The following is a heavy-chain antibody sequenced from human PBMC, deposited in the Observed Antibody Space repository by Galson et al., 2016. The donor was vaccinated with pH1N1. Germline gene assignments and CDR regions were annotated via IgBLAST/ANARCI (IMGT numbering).Heavy chain of an antibody. J-gene: IGHJ4*02. D-gene: IGHD7-27*01. Sequence: SVKVSCKASGYIFTSDYFHWVRQAPGQGLEWMGVIDPSNGGTTFAQKLQSLVTMTRDTSTSTVYMELRGLKSEDTAVYYCIRDLGRLRDFWGQGTLVTVS. CDR2: IDPSNGGT. V-gene: IGHV1-46*03. CDR1: GYIFTSDY. CDR3: IRDLGRLRDF.